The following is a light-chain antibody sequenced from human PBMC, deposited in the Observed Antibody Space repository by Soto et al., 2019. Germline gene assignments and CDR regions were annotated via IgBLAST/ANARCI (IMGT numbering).Light chain of an antibody. CDR3: QQYGSSPQK. J-gene: IGKJ1*01. V-gene: IGKV3-20*01. Sequence: EIVLTQSPGTLSLSPGERATLSCRASQSVSSSYLAWYQQKPGQAPRLLIYGASSRATGIPDRFSGSGSGTDFTLTISRLEPEDFAVYYCQQYGSSPQKFGQGTKVDIK. CDR2: GAS. CDR1: QSVSSSY.